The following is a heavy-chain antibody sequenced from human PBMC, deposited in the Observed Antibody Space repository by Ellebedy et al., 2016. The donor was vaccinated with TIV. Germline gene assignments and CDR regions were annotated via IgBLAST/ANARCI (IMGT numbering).Heavy chain of an antibody. CDR3: ARCRCHGDKCYSSYFYH. D-gene: IGHD2-15*01. V-gene: IGHV1-8*01. CDR2: MNPDSGNT. J-gene: IGHJ1*01. Sequence: ASVKVSCXASGYPFTSYDINWVRQATGQGLEWLGWMNPDSGNTGYAQKFQSRVTMTKNTSARTAYMELSSLRSEDTAVYYCARCRCHGDKCYSSYFYHWGQGTLVTVSS. CDR1: GYPFTSYD.